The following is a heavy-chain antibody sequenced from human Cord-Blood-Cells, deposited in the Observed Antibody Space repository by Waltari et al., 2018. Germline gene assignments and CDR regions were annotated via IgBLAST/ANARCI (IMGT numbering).Heavy chain of an antibody. V-gene: IGHV1-8*03. D-gene: IGHD3-3*01. J-gene: IGHJ3*02. CDR1: GYTFTSYA. CDR3: ARYDFWSGYYAFDI. CDR2: IDPNRVNS. Sequence: QVQLVQSGAEVKKPGASVKVSCKASGYTFTSYAINWVRQATGQGLEWMGWIDPNRVNSGYERKFQDRFTITRNTSISIAYIELSSLRSEDTAVYYCARYDFWSGYYAFDIWGQGTMVTVSS.